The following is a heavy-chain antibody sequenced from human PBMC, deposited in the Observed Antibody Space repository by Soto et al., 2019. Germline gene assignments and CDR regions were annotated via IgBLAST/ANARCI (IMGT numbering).Heavy chain of an antibody. J-gene: IGHJ5*02. Sequence: QLLQSGGGLVQPGGSLTLSCAASGFTFGTTDMSWVRQAPGEGLEWVSTIGGSGRITYYADSVKVRYTISRDNYRNTVYLQMNSLRCDDTALYYCVKNPGWFNTWGQGALVTVAS. V-gene: IGHV3-23*01. CDR1: GFTFGTTD. CDR2: IGGSGRIT. CDR3: VKNPGWFNT.